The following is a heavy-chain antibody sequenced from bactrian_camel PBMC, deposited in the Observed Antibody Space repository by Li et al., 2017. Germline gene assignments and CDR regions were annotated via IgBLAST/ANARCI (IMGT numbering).Heavy chain of an antibody. J-gene: IGHJ4*01. CDR2: TFHSDGST. D-gene: IGHD6*01. Sequence: DVQLVESGGGSVQAGGSLRLSCTMSGYTLSEANIDWYRQAPGNECERVARTFHSDGSTDYADSVKGRFTISRDNAKNTVYLQMNSLKTEDTAVYYCATATLGINWFIGSYWGQGTQVTVS. V-gene: IGHV3S66*01. CDR3: ATATLGINWFIGSY. CDR1: GYTLSEAN.